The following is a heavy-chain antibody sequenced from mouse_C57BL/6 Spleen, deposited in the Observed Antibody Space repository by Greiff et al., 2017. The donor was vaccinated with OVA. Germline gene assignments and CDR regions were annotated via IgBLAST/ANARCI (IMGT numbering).Heavy chain of an antibody. Sequence: VQLQESGAELARPGASVKLSCKASGYTFTSYGISWVKQRTGQGLEWIGEIYPRSGNTYYNEKFKGKATLTADKSSSTAYMELRSLTSEDSAVYFVAREKDYDENYYAMDYWGQGTSVTVSS. J-gene: IGHJ4*01. CDR2: IYPRSGNT. V-gene: IGHV1-81*01. CDR1: GYTFTSYG. CDR3: AREKDYDENYYAMDY. D-gene: IGHD2-4*01.